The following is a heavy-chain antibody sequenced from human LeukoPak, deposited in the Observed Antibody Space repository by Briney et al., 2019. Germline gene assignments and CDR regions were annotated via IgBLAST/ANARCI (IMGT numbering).Heavy chain of an antibody. CDR2: IYYSGST. CDR1: GGSISSSSYY. J-gene: IGHJ6*03. V-gene: IGHV4-39*01. Sequence: PSETLSLTRTVSGGSISSSSYYWGWIRQPPGKGLEWIGSIYYSGSTNYNPSLKSRVTISVDTSKNQFSLKLSSVTAADTAVYYCARQGRSSCSSTSCNAWGLHYYYYMDVWGKGTTVTVSS. CDR3: ARQGRSSCSSTSCNAWGLHYYYYMDV. D-gene: IGHD2-2*01.